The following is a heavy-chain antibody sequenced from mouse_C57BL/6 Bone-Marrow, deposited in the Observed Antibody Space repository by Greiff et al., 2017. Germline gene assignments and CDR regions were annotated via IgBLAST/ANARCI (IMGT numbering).Heavy chain of an antibody. V-gene: IGHV5-6*01. J-gene: IGHJ1*03. CDR2: ISSGGSYT. CDR3: ARRGDGGDWYFDV. CDR1: GFTFSSYG. Sequence: EVQRVESGGDLVKPGGSLKLSCAASGFTFSSYGMSWVRQTPDKRLEWVATISSGGSYTYYPDSVKGRFTISRDNAKNTLYLQMSSLKSEDTAMYYCARRGDGGDWYFDVWGTGTTVTVSS.